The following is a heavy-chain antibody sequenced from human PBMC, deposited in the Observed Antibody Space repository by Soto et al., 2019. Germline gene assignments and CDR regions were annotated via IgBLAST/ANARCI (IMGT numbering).Heavy chain of an antibody. J-gene: IGHJ5*02. V-gene: IGHV1-69*13. CDR1: GGTFSSYA. D-gene: IGHD6-19*01. Sequence: SVKVSCKASGGTFSSYAISWVRQAPGQGLEWMGGIIPIFGTANYAQKFQGRVTITADESTSTAYMELSSLRSEDTAVYYCARDNSSGSNWFDPWGQGTLVTVSS. CDR2: IIPIFGTA. CDR3: ARDNSSGSNWFDP.